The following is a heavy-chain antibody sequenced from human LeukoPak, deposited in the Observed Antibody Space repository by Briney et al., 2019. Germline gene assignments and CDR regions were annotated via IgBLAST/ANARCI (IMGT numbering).Heavy chain of an antibody. J-gene: IGHJ4*02. Sequence: PGGSLRLSCAASGFTFSNAWMSWVRQAPGKGLEWVAVIWYDGSNKYYADSVKGRFTISRDNSKNTLYLQMNSLRAEDTAVYYCARGGPRYPKNYRGQGTLVTVSS. CDR2: IWYDGSNK. D-gene: IGHD1-1*01. CDR3: ARGGPRYPKNY. V-gene: IGHV3-33*08. CDR1: GFTFSNAW.